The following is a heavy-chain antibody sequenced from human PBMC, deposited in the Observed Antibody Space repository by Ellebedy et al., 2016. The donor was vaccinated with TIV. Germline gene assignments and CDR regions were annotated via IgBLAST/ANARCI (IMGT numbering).Heavy chain of an antibody. V-gene: IGHV3-7*01. CDR1: GFTFGDYW. CDR3: ARGGCTSTSCYSGKDFDY. Sequence: GGSLRLSXAVSGFTFGDYWMSWVRQAPGKGLEWVANIKRDGSETYYVDSVRGRFTISRDNAKKSLYLQMNRLRAEDTAVYYCARGGCTSTSCYSGKDFDYWGQGTLVTVSS. J-gene: IGHJ4*02. D-gene: IGHD2-2*02. CDR2: IKRDGSET.